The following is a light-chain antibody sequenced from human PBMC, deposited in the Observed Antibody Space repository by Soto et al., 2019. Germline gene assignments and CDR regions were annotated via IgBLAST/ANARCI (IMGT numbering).Light chain of an antibody. CDR1: SSDIGAYSF. V-gene: IGLV2-14*01. Sequence: QPASVSGSPGQSITISCTGTSSDIGAYSFVSWYQQHPGKVPKLLIYEVSIRASGVPDRFSASKSGNTASLTISGLQPEDEADYICTSYSNTNSRVFASGTKLTVL. J-gene: IGLJ1*01. CDR3: TSYSNTNSRV. CDR2: EVS.